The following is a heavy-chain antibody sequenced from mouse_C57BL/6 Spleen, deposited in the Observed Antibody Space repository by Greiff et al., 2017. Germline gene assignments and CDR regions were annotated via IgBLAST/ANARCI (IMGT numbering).Heavy chain of an antibody. CDR2: IYPGDGDT. D-gene: IGHD2-1*01. V-gene: IGHV1-82*01. CDR1: GYAFSSSW. Sequence: QVQLQQSGPELVKPGDSVKISCKASGYAFSSSWMNWVKQRPGKGLEWIGRIYPGDGDTNYNGKFKGKATLTADKSSSPAYMQLSSLTSEASAVYFCARRGYYGNYSYAMDYWGQGTSVTVSS. J-gene: IGHJ4*01. CDR3: ARRGYYGNYSYAMDY.